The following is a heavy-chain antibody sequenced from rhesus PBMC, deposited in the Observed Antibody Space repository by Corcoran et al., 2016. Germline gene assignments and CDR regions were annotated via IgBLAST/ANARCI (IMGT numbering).Heavy chain of an antibody. CDR3: ARVLVGTTLDY. CDR2: IYWDDDK. J-gene: IGHJ4*01. CDR1: GFSLTTSGMG. D-gene: IGHD1-44*01. V-gene: IGHV2-152*01. Sequence: QVTLKESGPALVKPTQPLTLTCTFSGFSLTTSGMGVVWIRQPPGKALDWLALIYWDDDKRYSTSLKSRLTISKDTSKNQVVLTMTNMDPMDTATYYCARVLVGTTLDYWGQGVLVTVSS.